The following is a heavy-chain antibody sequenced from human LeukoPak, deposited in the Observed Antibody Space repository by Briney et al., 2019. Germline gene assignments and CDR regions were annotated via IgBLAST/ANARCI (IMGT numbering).Heavy chain of an antibody. CDR1: GGSFSGYY. V-gene: IGHV4-34*01. Sequence: PSETLSLTCAVYGGSFSGYYWSWIRQPPGKGLEWIGEINHSGSTNYNPSLKSRVTISVDTSKNQFSLKLSSVTAADTAVYYCARHSGGSYYWGQGTLVTVSS. J-gene: IGHJ4*02. D-gene: IGHD1-26*01. CDR3: ARHSGGSYY. CDR2: INHSGST.